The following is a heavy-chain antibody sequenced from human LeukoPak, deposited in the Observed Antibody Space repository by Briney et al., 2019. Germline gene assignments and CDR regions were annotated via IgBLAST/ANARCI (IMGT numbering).Heavy chain of an antibody. J-gene: IGHJ4*02. CDR1: GLTFSDHA. D-gene: IGHD3-16*01. CDR3: ARDLGSYGWGNHFDY. V-gene: IGHV3-30-3*01. Sequence: GGSLRLSCAASGLTFSDHAMHWVRQAPGKGLEWLGVISYDGNYNHYADSMKGRFTVSRDNSKNTVYLHMSSLKPEDTAVYYCARDLGSYGWGNHFDYWGQGTLVTVSS. CDR2: ISYDGNYN.